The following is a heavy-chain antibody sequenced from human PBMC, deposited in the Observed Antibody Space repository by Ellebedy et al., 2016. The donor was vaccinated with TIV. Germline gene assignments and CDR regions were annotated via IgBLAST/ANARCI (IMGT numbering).Heavy chain of an antibody. D-gene: IGHD3-3*01. CDR1: GGSISSYY. CDR2: IYYSGST. J-gene: IGHJ6*02. V-gene: IGHV4-59*01. CDR3: ARDYTIFGVVSHYYYGMDV. Sequence: SETLSLTXTVSGGSISSYYWSWIRQPPGKGLEWFGYIYYSGSTNYNPSLKSRVTISVDSSKNQFSLKLSSVTAADTAVYYCARDYTIFGVVSHYYYGMDVWGQGTTVTVSS.